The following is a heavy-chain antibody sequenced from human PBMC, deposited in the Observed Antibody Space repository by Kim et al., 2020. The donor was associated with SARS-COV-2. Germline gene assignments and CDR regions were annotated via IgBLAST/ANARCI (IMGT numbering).Heavy chain of an antibody. J-gene: IGHJ4*02. D-gene: IGHD4-17*01. CDR1: GGSISSSDW. CDR2: IYHSGST. CDR3: ARLQLQTPRRIVTTVVTPGTYYFDY. Sequence: SETLSLTCAVSGGSISSSDWWSWVRQPPGKGLEWIGEIYHSGSTNYNQSLKRRVTISVDKSKNQFSLKLSSVTAADTAIYYCARLQLQTPRRIVTTVVTPGTYYFDYWGQGTLVTVSS. V-gene: IGHV4-4*02.